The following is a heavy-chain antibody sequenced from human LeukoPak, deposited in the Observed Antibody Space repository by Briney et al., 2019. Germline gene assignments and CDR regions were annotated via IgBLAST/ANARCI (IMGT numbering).Heavy chain of an antibody. D-gene: IGHD3-10*01. J-gene: IGHJ6*02. CDR2: ISYSGST. CDR1: GGSINSADYY. Sequence: SQTLSLTCSVSGGSINSADYYWTWIRQHPGKGLEWIGHISYSGSTNYNPSLKSRVTISVDTSKNKFSLKLSSVTAADTAVYYCARFGELLHQGYGMDVWGQGTTVTVSS. CDR3: ARFGELLHQGYGMDV. V-gene: IGHV4-31*03.